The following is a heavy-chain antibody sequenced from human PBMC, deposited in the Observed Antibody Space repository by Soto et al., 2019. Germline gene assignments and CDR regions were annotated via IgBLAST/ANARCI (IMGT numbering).Heavy chain of an antibody. CDR2: IKQDGSEK. J-gene: IGHJ3*02. CDR3: ASSESYYYDSSGYYYLDAFDI. V-gene: IGHV3-7*03. Sequence: PGGSLRLSCAASGFTFSNYWMNWVRQAPGKGLEWVANIKQDGSEKYYVDSVKGRFTISRDNAKNSLYLQMDSLRAEDTAVYYCASSESYYYDSSGYYYLDAFDIWGQGIMVTVSS. CDR1: GFTFSNYW. D-gene: IGHD3-22*01.